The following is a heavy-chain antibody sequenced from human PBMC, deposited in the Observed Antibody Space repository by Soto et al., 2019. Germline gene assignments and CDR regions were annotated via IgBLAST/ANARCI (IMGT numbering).Heavy chain of an antibody. Sequence: SETLSLTCTVSGGSVSSESHYWSWIRQTPGKGLEWIGYIYYTGSTNYNPSLKGRVTMSVDTSRDQVSLRLRSVTRADTAVYYCARGGYCSSTSCYKVGYSYGDYYYGMDVWGQGTTVTVSS. CDR1: GGSVSSESHY. CDR3: ARGGYCSSTSCYKVGYSYGDYYYGMDV. D-gene: IGHD2-2*02. J-gene: IGHJ6*02. CDR2: IYYTGST. V-gene: IGHV4-61*01.